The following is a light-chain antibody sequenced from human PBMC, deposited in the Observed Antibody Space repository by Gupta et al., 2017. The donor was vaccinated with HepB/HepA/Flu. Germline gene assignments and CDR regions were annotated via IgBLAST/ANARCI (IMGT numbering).Light chain of an antibody. Sequence: ELTQPPSVSVSPGQTASITCSGRKLGDKFATWYQQRPGQPPVLLIYQDSKRPSGIPERFSGSNTGNTATLIISGAQSLDEADYYCQAWGSTPVVFGGGTKLTVL. CDR3: QAWGSTPVV. J-gene: IGLJ3*02. V-gene: IGLV3-1*01. CDR2: QDS. CDR1: KLGDKF.